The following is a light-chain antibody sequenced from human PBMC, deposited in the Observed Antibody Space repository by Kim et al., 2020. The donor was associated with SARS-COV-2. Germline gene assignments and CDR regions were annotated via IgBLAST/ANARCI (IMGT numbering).Light chain of an antibody. CDR3: HQYNNWPYT. CDR1: QSLNSD. J-gene: IGKJ2*01. Sequence: VSPGERATLSCRASQSLNSDLAWYQQKPGQAPGLLMSGALTRATGIPARFSGSGSGTEFTLTISILQSEDSATYYCHQYNNWPYTFGQGTKVDIK. V-gene: IGKV3-15*01. CDR2: GAL.